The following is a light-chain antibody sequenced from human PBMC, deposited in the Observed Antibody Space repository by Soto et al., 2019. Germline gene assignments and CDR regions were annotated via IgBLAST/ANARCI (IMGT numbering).Light chain of an antibody. CDR2: KAS. CDR1: QTISSW. V-gene: IGKV1-5*03. Sequence: DIQMTQSPSTLSGSVGDRVTITCRASQTISSWLAWYQQKPGKAPKLLIYKASTLKSGVPSRFSGSGSGTEFPLTISSLQPDDFATYSCQLYNSYSEAFGQGTKVDLK. J-gene: IGKJ1*01. CDR3: QLYNSYSEA.